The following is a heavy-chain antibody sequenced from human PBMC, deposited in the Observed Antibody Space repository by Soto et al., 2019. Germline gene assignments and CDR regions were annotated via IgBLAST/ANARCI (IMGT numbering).Heavy chain of an antibody. D-gene: IGHD6-6*01. Sequence: SVKVSCKASGGTFSSYAISWVRQAPGQGLEWMGGIIPIFGTANYAQKFQGRVTITADESTSTAYMELSSLRSEDTAVYYCARVGEAARIAADAFDIWGQGTMVTVSS. J-gene: IGHJ3*02. CDR2: IIPIFGTA. V-gene: IGHV1-69*13. CDR3: ARVGEAARIAADAFDI. CDR1: GGTFSSYA.